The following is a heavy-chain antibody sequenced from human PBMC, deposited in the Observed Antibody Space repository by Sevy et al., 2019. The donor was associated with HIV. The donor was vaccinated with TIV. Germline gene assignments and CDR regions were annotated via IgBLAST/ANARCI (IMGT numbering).Heavy chain of an antibody. V-gene: IGHV1-46*01. CDR1: GYSISDYY. D-gene: IGHD3-10*01. CDR3: ARGGYYYASVTYSYSYYYMGV. Sequence: ASVKVSCKASGYSISDYYMHWVRQAPGQGLEWMGIINPRGDTTKYAQKFQGRVTMTRDTSTSTVYMDLSRLRSEDTAVYYCARGGYYYASVTYSYSYYYMGVWGKRTTVTVSS. CDR2: INPRGDTT. J-gene: IGHJ6*03.